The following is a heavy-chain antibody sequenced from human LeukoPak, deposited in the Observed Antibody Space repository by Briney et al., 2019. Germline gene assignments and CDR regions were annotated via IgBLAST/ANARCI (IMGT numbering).Heavy chain of an antibody. CDR2: IYTSGST. V-gene: IGHV4-4*07. D-gene: IGHD2-15*01. J-gene: IGHJ5*02. Sequence: SETLSLTCTVSGGSISSYYWSWIRQPAGKGLEWIGRIYTSGSTNYNPSLKSRVTTSVDTSKNQFSLKLSSVTAADTAVYYCARDRGYCSGGSCQHNWFDPWGRGTLVTVSS. CDR3: ARDRGYCSGGSCQHNWFDP. CDR1: GGSISSYY.